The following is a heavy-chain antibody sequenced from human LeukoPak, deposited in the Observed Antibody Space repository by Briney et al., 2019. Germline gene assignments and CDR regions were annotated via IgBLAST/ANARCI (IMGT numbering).Heavy chain of an antibody. CDR1: GFTFNEFW. Sequence: GGSLRLSCAASGFTFNEFWMFWVRQVPGKGLTWVSRINGVGTATTYADTVKGRFTISRDNAKKTLYLQMNGLRDEDTAIYYCTRDLRNKGLDPWGQGTLVTVSS. J-gene: IGHJ5*02. CDR2: INGVGTAT. D-gene: IGHD2/OR15-2a*01. CDR3: TRDLRNKGLDP. V-gene: IGHV3-74*01.